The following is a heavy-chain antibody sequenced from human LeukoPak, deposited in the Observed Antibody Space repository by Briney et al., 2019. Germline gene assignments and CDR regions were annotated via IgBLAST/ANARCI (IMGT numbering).Heavy chain of an antibody. CDR3: ARAMDGDYPYYYYGMDV. Sequence: ASVKVSCKASGYTFTGYYMHWVRQAPGQGLEWMGWINPNSGGTNYAQKFQGRVTMTRDTSISTAYMEPSRLRSDDTAVYYCARAMDGDYPYYYYGMDVWGQGTTVTVSS. D-gene: IGHD4-17*01. CDR2: INPNSGGT. CDR1: GYTFTGYY. V-gene: IGHV1-2*02. J-gene: IGHJ6*02.